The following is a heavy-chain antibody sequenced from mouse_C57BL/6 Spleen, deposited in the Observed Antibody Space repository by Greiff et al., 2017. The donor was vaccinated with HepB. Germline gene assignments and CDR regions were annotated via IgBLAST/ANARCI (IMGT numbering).Heavy chain of an antibody. J-gene: IGHJ2*01. CDR3: ARRGGSFDY. CDR2: IDPSDSYT. V-gene: IGHV1-69*01. Sequence: QVQLQQPGAELVMPGASVKLSCKASGYTFTSYWMHWVKQRPGQGLEWIGEIDPSDSYTNYNQKFKGKSTLTVDKSSSTAYMQRSSLTSEDSAVYYCARRGGSFDYWGQGTTLTVSS. CDR1: GYTFTSYW.